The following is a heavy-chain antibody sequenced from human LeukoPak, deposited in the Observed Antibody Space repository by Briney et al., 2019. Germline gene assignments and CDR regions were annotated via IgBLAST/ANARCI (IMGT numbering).Heavy chain of an antibody. CDR1: GGSISSYY. D-gene: IGHD2-15*01. V-gene: IGHV4-59*08. J-gene: IGHJ4*02. CDR2: ISDRGST. CDR3: ARRGGTVVGETGYHYWYFDN. Sequence: HPSETLSLTCTVSGGSISSYYWSWVRQFPGKGLEWIGYISDRGSTNYSPSLESRVTISVDTLKNKFFLILSSVTAADTAVYYCARRGGTVVGETGYHYWYFDNWGQGTLVTVSS.